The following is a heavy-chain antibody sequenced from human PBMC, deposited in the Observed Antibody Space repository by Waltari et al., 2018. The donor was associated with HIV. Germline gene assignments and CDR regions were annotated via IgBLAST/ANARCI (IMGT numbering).Heavy chain of an antibody. CDR1: GDSINTYY. V-gene: IGHV4-59*01. CDR2: IYYSGST. J-gene: IGHJ4*02. Sequence: PAETLSLTCTVSGDSINTYYWSWIRQPPGKGLEWIGHIYYSGSTKYNPSLTSRVRISVDTSKKQISLKVKSVTTADTAMYYCARDADGLDYWGQGTLVTVSS. CDR3: ARDADGLDY.